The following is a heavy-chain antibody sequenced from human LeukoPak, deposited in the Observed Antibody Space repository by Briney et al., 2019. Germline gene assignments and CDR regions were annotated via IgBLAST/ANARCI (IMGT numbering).Heavy chain of an antibody. CDR1: EGTFSSYA. D-gene: IGHD3-22*01. J-gene: IGHJ4*02. Sequence: GSSVKVSCKASEGTFSSYAISWVRQAPGQGLEWMGGIIPIFGTANYAQKFQGRVTITADESTSTAYMELSSLRSEDTAVYYCAIDSSGYYSRGYFDYWGQGTLVTVSS. CDR3: AIDSSGYYSRGYFDY. CDR2: IIPIFGTA. V-gene: IGHV1-69*01.